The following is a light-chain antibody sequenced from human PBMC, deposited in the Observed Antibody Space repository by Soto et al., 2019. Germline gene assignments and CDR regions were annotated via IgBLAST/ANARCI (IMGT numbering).Light chain of an antibody. CDR2: LEGSGSY. Sequence: QSVLTQSSSASASLGSSVKLTCTLSSGHSSYIISWHQQQPRKAPRYLMKLEGSGSYNKGSGVPDRFSGSSSGADRYLTISNPQFEDEADYYCETWDSNTRVFGGGTKLTVL. J-gene: IGLJ3*02. CDR3: ETWDSNTRV. CDR1: SGHSSYI. V-gene: IGLV4-60*02.